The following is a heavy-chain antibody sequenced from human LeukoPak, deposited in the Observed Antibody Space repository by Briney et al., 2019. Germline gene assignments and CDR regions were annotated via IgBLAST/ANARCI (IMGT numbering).Heavy chain of an antibody. CDR2: IWFDGSTQ. J-gene: IGHJ4*02. CDR3: AKDDTSASDIDY. Sequence: GGSLRLSCAASGFTFSNYGMHWVRQAPGKGLEWVAVIWFDGSTQYYADSVKGRFTISRDNSKNTLYLQMNSLRAEDTAVYYCAKDDTSASDIDYWGQGTLVTVSS. D-gene: IGHD3-22*01. V-gene: IGHV3-33*06. CDR1: GFTFSNYG.